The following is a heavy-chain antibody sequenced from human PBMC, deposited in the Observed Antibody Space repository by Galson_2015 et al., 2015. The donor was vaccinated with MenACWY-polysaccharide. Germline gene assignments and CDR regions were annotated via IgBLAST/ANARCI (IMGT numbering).Heavy chain of an antibody. CDR1: GFTFSDYY. CDR2: ISWNSGSI. CDR3: AKETYYDFWSGYPDV. J-gene: IGHJ6*04. Sequence: SLRLSCAASGFTFSDYYMSWIRQAPGKGLEWVSYISWNSGSIGYADSVKGRFTISRDNAKNSLYLQMNSLRAEDTALYYCAKETYYDFWSGYPDVWGKGTTVTVSS. D-gene: IGHD3-3*01. V-gene: IGHV3-11*01.